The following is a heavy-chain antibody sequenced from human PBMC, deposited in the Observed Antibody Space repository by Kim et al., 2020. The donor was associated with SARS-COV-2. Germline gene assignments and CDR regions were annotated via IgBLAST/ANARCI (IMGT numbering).Heavy chain of an antibody. J-gene: IGHJ5*02. D-gene: IGHD3-10*01. CDR3: ARGQWFGARDWFDP. CDR2: INHSGST. Sequence: SETLSLTCAVYGGSFSGYYWSWIRQPPGKGLEWIGEINHSGSTNYNPSLKSRVTISVDTSKNQFSLKLSSVTAADTAVYYCARGQWFGARDWFDPWGQGTLVTVSS. CDR1: GGSFSGYY. V-gene: IGHV4-34*01.